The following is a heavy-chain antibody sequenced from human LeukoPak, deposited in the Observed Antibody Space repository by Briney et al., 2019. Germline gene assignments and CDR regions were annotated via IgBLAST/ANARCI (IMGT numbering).Heavy chain of an antibody. CDR3: AKDLSYYYDSSGYPYYFDY. Sequence: PGGSLRLSCAASGFTFSSYSMSWVRQAPGKRLEWVSAISTSGSNTYYADSVKGRFTISRDNSKNTLYLQMNSLRAEDTAVYYCAKDLSYYYDSSGYPYYFDYWGQGTLVTVSS. CDR2: ISTSGSNT. V-gene: IGHV3-23*01. CDR1: GFTFSSYS. D-gene: IGHD3-22*01. J-gene: IGHJ4*02.